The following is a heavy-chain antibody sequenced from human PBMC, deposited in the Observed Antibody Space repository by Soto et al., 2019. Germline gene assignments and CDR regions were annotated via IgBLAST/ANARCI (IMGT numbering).Heavy chain of an antibody. Sequence: PGGSLRLSCAASGFTFSSYSMSRVRQAPGKGLEWVSYISSSSSTIYYADSVKGRFTISRDNAKNSLYLQMNSLRDEDTAVYYCASSPAYYYYDSSGYYSGYFDYWGQGTLVTVSS. CDR3: ASSPAYYYYDSSGYYSGYFDY. CDR1: GFTFSSYS. V-gene: IGHV3-48*02. D-gene: IGHD3-22*01. J-gene: IGHJ4*02. CDR2: ISSSSSTI.